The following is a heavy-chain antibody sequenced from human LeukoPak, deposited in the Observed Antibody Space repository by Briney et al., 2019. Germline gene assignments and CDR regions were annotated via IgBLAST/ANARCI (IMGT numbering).Heavy chain of an antibody. J-gene: IGHJ4*02. CDR2: ISAYNGST. V-gene: IGHV1-18*01. CDR1: GYTFTSYG. CDR3: AREGSISGWHKEVFYRY. Sequence: ASVKVSCKASGYTFTSYGFSWVRQAPGQGLEWMGWISAYNGSTNYAQKFQGRVTMTRDTSISTAYMELSRLRSDDTAVYYCAREGSISGWHKEVFYRYWGQGTLVTVSS. D-gene: IGHD6-19*01.